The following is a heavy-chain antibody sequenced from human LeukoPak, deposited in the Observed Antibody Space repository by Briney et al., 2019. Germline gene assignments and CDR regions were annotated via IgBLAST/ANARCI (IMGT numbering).Heavy chain of an antibody. D-gene: IGHD7-27*01. CDR1: GFSFSTSG. J-gene: IGHJ4*02. CDR3: VRDGAHWDLDY. V-gene: IGHV3-30*02. CDR2: IQSDGGNE. Sequence: GGSLRLSCAASGFSFSTSGMHWIRQAPGKGLEWVAFIQSDGGNEYYADSVKGRFTISRDNSKDTVHLQMNSLRAEDTAMYYCVRDGAHWDLDYWGQGTLVTVSS.